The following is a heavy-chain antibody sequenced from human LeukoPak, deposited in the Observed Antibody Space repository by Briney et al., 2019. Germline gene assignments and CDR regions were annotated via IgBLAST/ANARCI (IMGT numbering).Heavy chain of an antibody. J-gene: IGHJ4*02. Sequence: ASVKVSCKASGGTFSSYAISWVRQATGQGLEWMGWINAYNGNTNYAQKLQGRVTMTTNTSTSTAYMELSSLRSEDTAVYYCARVRAAAGIRPAKVNNLREHYFDYWGQGTLVTVAS. D-gene: IGHD6-13*01. CDR2: INAYNGNT. CDR1: GGTFSSYA. V-gene: IGHV1-18*01. CDR3: ARVRAAAGIRPAKVNNLREHYFDY.